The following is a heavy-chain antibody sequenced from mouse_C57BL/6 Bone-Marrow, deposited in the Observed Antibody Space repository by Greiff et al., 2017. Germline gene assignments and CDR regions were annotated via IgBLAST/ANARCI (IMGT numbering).Heavy chain of an antibody. J-gene: IGHJ3*01. D-gene: IGHD1-1*01. CDR1: GYSFTDYN. V-gene: IGHV1-39*01. CDR3: ARFHYYYGSAWFAY. Sequence: VQLQQSGPELVKPGASVKISCKASGYSFTDYNMNWVKQSNGKSLEWIGVLNPNYGTTSYNQKFKGKATLTVDQSSSTDYMQLNSLTSEDSAVYYWARFHYYYGSAWFAYWGQGTLVTVSA. CDR2: LNPNYGTT.